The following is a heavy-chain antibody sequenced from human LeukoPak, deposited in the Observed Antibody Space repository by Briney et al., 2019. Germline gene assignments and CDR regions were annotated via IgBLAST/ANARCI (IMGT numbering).Heavy chain of an antibody. CDR2: ISWNSGSI. D-gene: IGHD4-11*01. V-gene: IGHV3-9*01. CDR1: GLTFDDYA. J-gene: IGHJ4*02. CDR3: AKDINYATVGSFDY. Sequence: PGGSLRLSCAASGLTFDDYAMHWVRQAPGKGLEWVSGISWNSGSIGYADSVKGRFTISRDNAKNSLYLQMNSLRAEDTALYYCAKDINYATVGSFDYWGQGTLVTVSS.